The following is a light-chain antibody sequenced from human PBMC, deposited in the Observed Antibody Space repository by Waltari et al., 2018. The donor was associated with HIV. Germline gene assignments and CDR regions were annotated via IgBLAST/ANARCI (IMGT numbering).Light chain of an antibody. CDR3: QQYHIYPYT. CDR2: KAS. V-gene: IGKV1-5*03. J-gene: IGKJ2*01. Sequence: DIQMTQSPSTLSAAVGDRVTFTCRASQSVRTCLAWYQQKPGKAPKVLIYKASSLGSGVPSRFSGSQSGTEFTLTISSLQPDDSATYYCQQYHIYPYTFGQGTKLEIK. CDR1: QSVRTC.